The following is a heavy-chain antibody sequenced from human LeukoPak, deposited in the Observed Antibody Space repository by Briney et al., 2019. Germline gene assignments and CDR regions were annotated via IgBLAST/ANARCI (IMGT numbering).Heavy chain of an antibody. CDR3: AKGDGLEYSSSSMYYFDY. CDR2: ISGSGGST. V-gene: IGHV3-23*01. D-gene: IGHD6-6*01. J-gene: IGHJ4*02. CDR1: GFTFSSYG. Sequence: QTGGSLRLSCAASGFTFSSYGMNWVRQAPGKGLEWVSAISGSGGSTYYADSVKGRFTISRDNSKNTLYLQMNSLRAEDTAVYYCAKGDGLEYSSSSMYYFDYWGQGTLVTVSS.